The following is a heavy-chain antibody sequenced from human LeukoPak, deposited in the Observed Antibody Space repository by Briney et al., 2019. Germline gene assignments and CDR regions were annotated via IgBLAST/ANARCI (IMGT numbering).Heavy chain of an antibody. CDR1: GFTFSSYE. J-gene: IGHJ6*04. Sequence: PGGSLRLSCAASGFTFSSYEMNWVRQAPGKGLEWVSYISSSGSTIYYADSVKGRFTISRDNAKNSLYLQMNSLRAEDTALYYCAKDRAMSYDYGMDVWGKGTTVTISS. V-gene: IGHV3-48*03. D-gene: IGHD5-18*01. CDR3: AKDRAMSYDYGMDV. CDR2: ISSSGSTI.